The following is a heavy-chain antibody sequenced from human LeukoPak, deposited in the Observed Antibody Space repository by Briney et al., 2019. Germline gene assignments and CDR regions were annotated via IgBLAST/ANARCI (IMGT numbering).Heavy chain of an antibody. V-gene: IGHV1-18*01. J-gene: IGHJ4*02. CDR2: ISGYSANT. D-gene: IGHD5-18*01. CDR3: ARGSRQDTYGRELDS. Sequence: GASVKVSCKTSGYTLTIDGINWVGQAPGQGREGRGWISGYSANTDYAPRLQGRVTMTTDTSTSTAYMELRSLRSDDTAVYYCARGSRQDTYGRELDSWGQGTLVTVSS. CDR1: GYTLTIDG.